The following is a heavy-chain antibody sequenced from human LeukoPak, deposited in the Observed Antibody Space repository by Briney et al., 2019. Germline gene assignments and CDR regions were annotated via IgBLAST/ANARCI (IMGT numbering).Heavy chain of an antibody. V-gene: IGHV4-59*01. CDR3: ARASNYDSSGYYFYWYFDL. Sequence: SETLSLTCTVSGGSFSSYYWSWVRQTPGKGLEWIGYIYYSGTTKYNPSLRSRVTISIDTSKGRFSLKLSSVTAADTAVYYCARASNYDSSGYYFYWYFDLWGRGTLVTVSS. J-gene: IGHJ2*01. CDR2: IYYSGTT. D-gene: IGHD3-22*01. CDR1: GGSFSSYY.